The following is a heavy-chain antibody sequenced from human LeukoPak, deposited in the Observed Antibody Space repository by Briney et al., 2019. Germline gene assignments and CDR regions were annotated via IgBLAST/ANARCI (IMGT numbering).Heavy chain of an antibody. CDR1: GYPISSGFY. J-gene: IGHJ4*02. Sequence: SETLSLTCAVSGYPISSGFYWGWIRQPPGKGLEWIASIYHSGSTQYNLSLKNRATISVDTSKNQLSLKLSSVTAADTAVYYCARRLAPADCWGQGTLVTVSS. CDR2: IYHSGST. V-gene: IGHV4-38-2*01. D-gene: IGHD3-16*01. CDR3: ARRLAPADC.